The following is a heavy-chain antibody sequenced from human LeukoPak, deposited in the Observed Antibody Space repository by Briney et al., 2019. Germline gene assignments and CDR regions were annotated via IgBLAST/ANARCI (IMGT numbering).Heavy chain of an antibody. J-gene: IGHJ4*02. CDR3: ARDGDLRFGELPDY. D-gene: IGHD3-10*01. CDR1: VGTFSSYA. CDR2: INPNSGGT. Sequence: ASVKVSCKASVGTFSSYAISWVRQAPGQGLEWMGWINPNSGGTNYAQKFQGRVTMTRDTSISTAYMELSRLRSDDTAVYYCARDGDLRFGELPDYWGQGTLVTVSS. V-gene: IGHV1-2*02.